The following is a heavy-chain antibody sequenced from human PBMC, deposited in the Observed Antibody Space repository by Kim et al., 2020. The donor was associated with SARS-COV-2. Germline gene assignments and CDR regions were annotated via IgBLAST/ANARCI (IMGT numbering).Heavy chain of an antibody. CDR2: INPSGGST. Sequence: ASVKVSCKASGYTFTSYYMHWVRQAPGQGLEWMGIINPSGGSTSYAQKFQGRVTMTRDTSTSTVYMELSSLGSEDTAVYYCARGPGVRVYDILTGYGPQAFDIWGQGTMVTVSS. CDR1: GYTFTSYY. V-gene: IGHV1-46*01. J-gene: IGHJ3*02. D-gene: IGHD3-9*01. CDR3: ARGPGVRVYDILTGYGPQAFDI.